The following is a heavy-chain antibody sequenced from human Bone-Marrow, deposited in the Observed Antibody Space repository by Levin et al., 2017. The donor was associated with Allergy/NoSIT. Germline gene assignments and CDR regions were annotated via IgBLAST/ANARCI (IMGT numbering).Heavy chain of an antibody. CDR3: ARARSGYELRSFHV. Sequence: PAASVKVSCKASGYTFTDYLLHWVRQAPGQGLEWLGTINPNTGTTYYARKFQDRVTMTRDTSITTAYMELSRVRVDDTAVFYCARARSGYELRSFHVWGQGTMVTVS. D-gene: IGHD5-12*01. CDR2: INPNTGTT. V-gene: IGHV1-2*02. CDR1: GYTFTDYL. J-gene: IGHJ3*01.